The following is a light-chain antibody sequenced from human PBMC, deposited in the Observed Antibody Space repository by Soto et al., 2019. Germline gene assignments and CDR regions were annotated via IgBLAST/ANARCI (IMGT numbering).Light chain of an antibody. V-gene: IGKV1-5*03. J-gene: IGKJ1*01. CDR1: QSISSW. Sequence: DIQMTQSPSTLSASVGDRVTITCRASQSISSWLAWYQQKPGKAPKLLIYKASSLESGVPSRFSGSGSGTELTLTISSLQPDDFATYYCQHLTFGQGT. CDR3: QHLT. CDR2: KAS.